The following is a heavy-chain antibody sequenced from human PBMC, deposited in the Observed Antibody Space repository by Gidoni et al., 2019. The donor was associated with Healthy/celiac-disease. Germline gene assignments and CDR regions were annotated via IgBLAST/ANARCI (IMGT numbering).Heavy chain of an antibody. Sequence: QVQLQESGPGLVKPSETLSLTCTVSGGSISSYYWSWIRQPPGKGLEWIGYIYYSGSTNYNPSLKSRVTISVDTSKNQSSLKLSSVTAADTAVYYCARQHGSGSYYYGGNWFDPWGQGTLVTVSS. V-gene: IGHV4-59*08. CDR3: ARQHGSGSYYYGGNWFDP. CDR1: GGSISSYY. CDR2: IYYSGST. D-gene: IGHD3-10*01. J-gene: IGHJ5*02.